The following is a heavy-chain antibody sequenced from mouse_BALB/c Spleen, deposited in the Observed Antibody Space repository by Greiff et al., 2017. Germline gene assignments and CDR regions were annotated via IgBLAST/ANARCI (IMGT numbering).Heavy chain of an antibody. CDR2: IRLKSNNYAT. V-gene: IGHV6-6*02. Sequence: DVMLVESGGGLVQPGGSMKLSCVASGFTFSNYWMNWVRQTPEKGLEWVAEIRLKSNNYATHYAEAVKGRFTISRADSKSRVHLQMKNLRAEDTGSYCCTGFYYGYSFDYWGQGTTLTVSS. CDR1: GFTFSNYW. CDR3: TGFYYGYSFDY. D-gene: IGHD2-2*01. J-gene: IGHJ2*01.